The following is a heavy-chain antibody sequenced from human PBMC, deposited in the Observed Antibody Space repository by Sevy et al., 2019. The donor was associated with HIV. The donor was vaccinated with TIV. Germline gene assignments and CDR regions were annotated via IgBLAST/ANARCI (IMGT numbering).Heavy chain of an antibody. CDR1: GYTFTGYY. J-gene: IGHJ4*02. CDR3: ARAERPSLHLHF. CDR2: INPDSGGT. Sequence: ASVKVCCKASGYTFTGYYIYWVRQAPGQGLEWMGWINPDSGGTHYAQNFQGRVTMTRDTSITTTFMEMSRLVSDVTAVYYCARAERPSLHLHFRGQGTLVTVSS. V-gene: IGHV1-2*02.